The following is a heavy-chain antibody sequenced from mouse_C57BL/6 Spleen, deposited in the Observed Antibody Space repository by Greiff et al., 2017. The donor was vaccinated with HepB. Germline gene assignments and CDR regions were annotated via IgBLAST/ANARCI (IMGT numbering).Heavy chain of an antibody. V-gene: IGHV1-80*01. Sequence: VKLMESGAELVKPGASVKISCKASGYAFSSYWMNWVKQRPGKGLEWIGKIYPGDGDTNYNGKFKGKATLTADKSSSTAYMQLSSLTSEDSAVYCCARQSSNWYEGGFAYWGQATLVTVSA. J-gene: IGHJ3*01. CDR1: GYAFSSYW. D-gene: IGHD2-14*01. CDR3: ARQSSNWYEGGFAY. CDR2: IYPGDGDT.